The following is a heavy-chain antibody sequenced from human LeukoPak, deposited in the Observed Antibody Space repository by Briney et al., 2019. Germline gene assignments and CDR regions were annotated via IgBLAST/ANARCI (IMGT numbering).Heavy chain of an antibody. CDR1: GVSFSGYY. Sequence: SETLSLTCAVYGVSFSGYYWTWIRQPPGKGLEWIGEINQSGDTNCNPSLKSRVTISGDPSKNQFSLRLSPVTAADTAVYYCARGSAWFYGSGTFYNPYYNGMDVWGKGTPVTVSS. CDR2: INQSGDT. D-gene: IGHD3-10*01. V-gene: IGHV4-34*01. CDR3: ARGSAWFYGSGTFYNPYYNGMDV. J-gene: IGHJ6*04.